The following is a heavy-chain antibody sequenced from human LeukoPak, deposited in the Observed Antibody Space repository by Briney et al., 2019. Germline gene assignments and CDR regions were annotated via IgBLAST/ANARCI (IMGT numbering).Heavy chain of an antibody. CDR1: GGSISGYF. Sequence: SETLSLTCTVSGGSISGYFWSWIRQPPGKGLEWIGYIHYSGSTNYNPSLNSRVTISVDTSKNQFSLRLSSVTAADTAVYYCARHASGWVGELDYWGQGTLVTVSS. V-gene: IGHV4-59*08. CDR2: IHYSGST. D-gene: IGHD6-19*01. J-gene: IGHJ4*02. CDR3: ARHASGWVGELDY.